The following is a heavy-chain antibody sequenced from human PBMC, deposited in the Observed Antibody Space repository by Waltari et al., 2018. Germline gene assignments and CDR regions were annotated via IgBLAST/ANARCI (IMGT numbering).Heavy chain of an antibody. CDR3: ARGGPIFGDY. J-gene: IGHJ4*02. D-gene: IGHD3-3*01. CDR1: GGSISSSNW. CDR2: IYQSEST. Sequence: QVQLQESGPGLVKPSGTLSLTCAVSGGSISSSNWWSWVRQPPGEGREGVGEIYQSESTNYNPALKSRGTISVDKSTNQFYLQLSAVTAADTAVYYWARGGPIFGDYWGQGTLVTVAS. V-gene: IGHV4-4*02.